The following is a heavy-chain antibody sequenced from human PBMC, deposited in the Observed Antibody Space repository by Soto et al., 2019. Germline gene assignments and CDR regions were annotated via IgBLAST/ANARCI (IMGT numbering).Heavy chain of an antibody. D-gene: IGHD3-10*01. CDR2: IYYSGST. J-gene: IGHJ6*02. V-gene: IGHV4-59*01. Sequence: SETLSLTCTVSGGSISSYYWSWIRQPPGKGLEWIGYIYYSGSTNYNPSLKSRVTISVDTSTSTAYMELRSLRSDDTAVYYCARDRERIYMGDYYYYYGMDVWGQGTTVTVSS. CDR1: GGSISSYY. CDR3: ARDRERIYMGDYYYYYGMDV.